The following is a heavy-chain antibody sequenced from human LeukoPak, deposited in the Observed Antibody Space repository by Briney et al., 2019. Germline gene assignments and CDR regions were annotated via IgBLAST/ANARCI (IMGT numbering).Heavy chain of an antibody. CDR3: AGRVGYYFDY. D-gene: IGHD6-25*01. Sequence: SETLSLACAVSGGSISSGGYPWSWIRQPPGKGLEWIGYIYHSGSTYYNPSLKSRVTISVDRSKNQFSLKLSSVTAADTAVYYCAGRVGYYFDYWGQGTLVTVSS. CDR2: IYHSGST. V-gene: IGHV4-30-2*01. CDR1: GGSISSGGYP. J-gene: IGHJ4*02.